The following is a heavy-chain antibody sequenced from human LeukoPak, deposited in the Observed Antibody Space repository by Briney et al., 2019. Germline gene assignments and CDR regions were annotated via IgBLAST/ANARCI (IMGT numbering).Heavy chain of an antibody. Sequence: PSETLSLTCTVSGGSISSYYWSWIRQPPGKGLEWIGYIYYSGSTNYNPSLKSRVTISVDTSKNQFSLKLSSVTAADTAVYYCARLTLGDGPAFDHWGQGTLVTVSS. J-gene: IGHJ4*02. CDR3: ARLTLGDGPAFDH. V-gene: IGHV4-59*08. D-gene: IGHD5-24*01. CDR2: IYYSGST. CDR1: GGSISSYY.